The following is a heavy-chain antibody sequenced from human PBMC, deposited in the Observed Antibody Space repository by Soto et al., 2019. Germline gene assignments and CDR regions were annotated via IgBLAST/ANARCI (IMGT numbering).Heavy chain of an antibody. CDR3: ARDAGSGWYEEGSLDY. Sequence: ESGGGVAQPGRSLRLSCTASGFTFSRYGVHWVRQAPGKGLEWVALIRYDGSNKYYADSVEGRFTISRDNSKNTVYLQINSLRAEDPATYYCARDAGSGWYEEGSLDYWGQGTLVTVSS. CDR1: GFTFSRYG. V-gene: IGHV3-33*01. CDR2: IRYDGSNK. D-gene: IGHD6-19*01. J-gene: IGHJ4*02.